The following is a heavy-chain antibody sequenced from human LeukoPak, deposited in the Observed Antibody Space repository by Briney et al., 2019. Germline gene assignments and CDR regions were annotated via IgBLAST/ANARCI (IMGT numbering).Heavy chain of an antibody. V-gene: IGHV1-8*01. CDR3: ARGPVRSPTYYYDSSGYSFV. CDR2: MNPNSGNT. J-gene: IGHJ4*02. Sequence: ASVKVSCKASGYTFTSYDINWVRQATGQGLEWMGWMNPNSGNTGYAQKFQGRVTMTRNTSISTAYMELSSLRSEDTAVYYYARGPVRSPTYYYDSSGYSFVWGQGTLVTVSS. CDR1: GYTFTSYD. D-gene: IGHD3-22*01.